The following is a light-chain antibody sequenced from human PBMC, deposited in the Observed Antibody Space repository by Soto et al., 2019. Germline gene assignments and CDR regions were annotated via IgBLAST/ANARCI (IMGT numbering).Light chain of an antibody. J-gene: IGKJ4*01. Sequence: DIQMTQSPSTLSASVGDRVTITVGASKTISSGLAWYQQKPGRAPKLLIFDASSLKSGVPSRFSGSGSGTEFTLSISSLQPDDFATYFCQQYNSNLLTFGGGTKVEIK. V-gene: IGKV1-5*01. CDR3: QQYNSNLLT. CDR2: DAS. CDR1: KTISSG.